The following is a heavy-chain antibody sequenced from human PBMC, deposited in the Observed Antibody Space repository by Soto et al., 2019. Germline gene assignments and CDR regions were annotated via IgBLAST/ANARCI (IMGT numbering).Heavy chain of an antibody. J-gene: IGHJ4*02. Sequence: EVQLLESGGGLVQPGGSLRLSCAASGFTFSSYAMRWVRQAPGKGLEWVSAVSGSGGSTYYADSVKGRFTISRDNSKSTLYLQMNSLGAEDTAVYYCARRGPGTYFDYWGQGTLVTVSS. CDR3: ARRGPGTYFDY. CDR2: VSGSGGST. D-gene: IGHD6-13*01. CDR1: GFTFSSYA. V-gene: IGHV3-23*01.